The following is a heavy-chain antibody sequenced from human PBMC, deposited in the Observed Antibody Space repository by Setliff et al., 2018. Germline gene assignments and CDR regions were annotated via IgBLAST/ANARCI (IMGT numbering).Heavy chain of an antibody. CDR3: ARDPGFHSGTWSLDS. J-gene: IGHJ4*02. CDR2: IYHSGSS. D-gene: IGHD2-21*01. V-gene: IGHV4-34*01. CDR1: GGSLSNYY. Sequence: SETLSLTCTVYGGSLSNYYWSWIRQPPGKGLEWIGSIYHSGSSYYSPSLRSRVTISVDTSKNQFSLILRSVTAADTAVYYCARDPGFHSGTWSLDSWGQGRLVTVSS.